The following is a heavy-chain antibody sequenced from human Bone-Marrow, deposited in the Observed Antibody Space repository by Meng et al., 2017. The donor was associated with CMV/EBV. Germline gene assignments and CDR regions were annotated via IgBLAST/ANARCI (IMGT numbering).Heavy chain of an antibody. CDR3: ATQKTGAGTTRGAFDY. CDR2: ISAYNGNT. V-gene: IGHV1-18*01. D-gene: IGHD1-7*01. J-gene: IGHJ4*02. Sequence: ASVKVSCKASGYTFTSYGISWVRQAPGQGLEWMGWISAYNGNTNYAQKFQGRVTITTDESTSTAYMELSSLRSEDTAVYYCATQKTGAGTTRGAFDYWGQGTLVTVSS. CDR1: GYTFTSYG.